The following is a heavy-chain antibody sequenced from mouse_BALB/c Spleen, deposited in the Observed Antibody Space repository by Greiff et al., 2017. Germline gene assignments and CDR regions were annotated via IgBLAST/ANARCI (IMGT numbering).Heavy chain of an antibody. V-gene: IGHV5-12-2*01. J-gene: IGHJ2*01. CDR1: GFTFSSYT. CDR2: ISTGGGST. CDR3: AGCYDYECYFDY. Sequence: LQQSGGGLVQPGGSLKLSCAASGFTFSSYTMPWVRQTPEKRLEWVAYISTGGGSTYYPDTVKGRFTISRDNTKNTLYLQMSSLKSEDTAMYYCAGCYDYECYFDYWGQGTTLTVSS. D-gene: IGHD2-4*01.